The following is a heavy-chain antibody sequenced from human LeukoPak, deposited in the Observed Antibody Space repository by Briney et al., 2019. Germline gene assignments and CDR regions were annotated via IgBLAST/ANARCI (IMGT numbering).Heavy chain of an antibody. CDR2: INQDESAK. CDR3: ARDQY. J-gene: IGHJ4*02. CDR1: EFTFSDVW. Sequence: PEGSLRLSCAASEFTFSDVWMSWVRQAPGTGLEWVASINQDESAKFYVDSVKGRFTISRDNAKNSLYLQMNSLRAEDTAVYYCARDQYWGQGTLVTVSS. V-gene: IGHV3-7*01.